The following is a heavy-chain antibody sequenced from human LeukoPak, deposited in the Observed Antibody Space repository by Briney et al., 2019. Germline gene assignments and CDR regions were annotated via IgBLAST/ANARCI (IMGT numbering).Heavy chain of an antibody. V-gene: IGHV4-59*01. CDR1: GGSISSYY. D-gene: IGHD3-22*01. CDR3: AGNYYDSRNLFDY. Sequence: SETLSLTCTVSGGSISSYYWSWIRQPPGKGLEWIGYIYYSGSTNYNPSLKSRVTISVDTSKNQFSLKLSSVTAADTAVYYCAGNYYDSRNLFDYWGQGTLVTASS. J-gene: IGHJ4*02. CDR2: IYYSGST.